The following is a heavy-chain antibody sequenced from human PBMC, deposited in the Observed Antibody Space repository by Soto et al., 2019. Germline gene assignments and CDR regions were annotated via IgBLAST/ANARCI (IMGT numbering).Heavy chain of an antibody. CDR3: ARIGGLNSGSYFLDY. J-gene: IGHJ4*02. V-gene: IGHV2-70*11. CDR1: GVSLSTSGMC. Sequence: SGPTLVNPTQTLTLTCTFSGVSLSTSGMCVSWIRQPPGKALEWLARIDWDDDKYYSTSLKTRLTISKDTSKNQVVLTMTNMDPVDTATYYCARIGGLNSGSYFLDYWGQGTLVTV. CDR2: IDWDDDK. D-gene: IGHD1-26*01.